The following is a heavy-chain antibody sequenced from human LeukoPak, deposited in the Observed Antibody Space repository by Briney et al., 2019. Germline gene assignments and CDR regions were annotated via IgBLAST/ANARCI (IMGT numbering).Heavy chain of an antibody. V-gene: IGHV3-23*01. Sequence: PGGSLRLSCAGSGFSFSSNTMSWVRQAPGRGLEGVSAISNNGGRTDYADSVKGRFTISRDNSKSTLYLHMDSLRAEDTAVYYCARDEDTSALSEYWGQGTLVTVSS. CDR1: GFSFSSNT. CDR2: ISNNGGRT. CDR3: ARDEDTSALSEY. D-gene: IGHD2/OR15-2a*01. J-gene: IGHJ4*02.